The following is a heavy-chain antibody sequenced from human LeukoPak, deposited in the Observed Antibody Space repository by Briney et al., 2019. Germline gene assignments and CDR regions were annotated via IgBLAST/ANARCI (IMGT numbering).Heavy chain of an antibody. CDR2: ISSNGGST. CDR1: GFTFSSYA. CDR3: GRDLEDYYGSGSYS. J-gene: IGHJ5*02. D-gene: IGHD3-10*01. Sequence: GGSLRLSCAASGFTFSSYAMHWVRQAPGKGLEYVAAISSNGGSTYYAISVKGRFTISRDNSKNTLYLQMGSLRAEDMAVYYCGRDLEDYYGSGSYSWGQGTLVTVSS. V-gene: IGHV3-64*01.